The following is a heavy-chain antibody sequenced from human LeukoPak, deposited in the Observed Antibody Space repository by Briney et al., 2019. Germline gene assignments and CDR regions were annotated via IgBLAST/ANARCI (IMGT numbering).Heavy chain of an antibody. CDR1: GFTFSSYG. Sequence: PGGSLRLSCAASGFTFSSYGMHWVRQAPGKGLEWVAVISYDGSNKYYADSVKGRFTISRDNSKNTLYLQMNSLRAEDTAVYYCAKEIGEEAAGSDWFDPWGQGTLVTVSS. CDR2: ISYDGSNK. V-gene: IGHV3-30*18. D-gene: IGHD6-13*01. J-gene: IGHJ5*02. CDR3: AKEIGEEAAGSDWFDP.